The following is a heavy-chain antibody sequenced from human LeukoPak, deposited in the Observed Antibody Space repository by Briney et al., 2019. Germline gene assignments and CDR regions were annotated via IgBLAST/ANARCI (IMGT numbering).Heavy chain of an antibody. Sequence: GGSLTPSWPASGFTFTSIAMSWVRPPPGKGLEWVSAISGSGGSTYYADSVKGRFTISRDNSKNTLYLQMNSLRAEDTAVYYCAKECGGYRGCQGWGQGTLVTVSS. D-gene: IGHD3-10*01. V-gene: IGHV3-23*01. CDR3: AKECGGYRGCQG. CDR1: GFTFTSIA. J-gene: IGHJ4*02. CDR2: ISGSGGST.